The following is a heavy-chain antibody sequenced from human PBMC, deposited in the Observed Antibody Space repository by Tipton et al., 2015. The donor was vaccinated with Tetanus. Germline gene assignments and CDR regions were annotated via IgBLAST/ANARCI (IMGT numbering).Heavy chain of an antibody. D-gene: IGHD3-3*01. CDR1: GGSVSSGSYY. J-gene: IGHJ4*02. V-gene: IGHV4-61*01. CDR3: ARIHDFLSGHFDF. CDR2: ILYGGGT. Sequence: TLSLTCTIFGGSVSSGSYYWAWIRQPPGKGLEYIGYILYGGGTHCNPSLKSRVTVSADPSQNQFSLKLSSVTAADTAVYYCARIHDFLSGHFDFWGQGTLVAVSS.